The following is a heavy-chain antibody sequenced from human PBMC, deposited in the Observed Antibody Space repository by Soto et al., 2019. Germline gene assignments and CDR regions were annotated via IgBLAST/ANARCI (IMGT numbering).Heavy chain of an antibody. Sequence: GGPLRLSCAASRFTFSGYGIHCVRQAPGKGLEWVAVIWYDGSNKYYADSVKGRFTISRDNSKNTLYLQMNSLRAEHIAVYYCARYQKHSGAFGSWGQGTMVTVSS. CDR2: IWYDGSNK. D-gene: IGHD1-26*01. J-gene: IGHJ3*02. CDR3: ARYQKHSGAFGS. CDR1: RFTFSGYG. V-gene: IGHV3-33*01.